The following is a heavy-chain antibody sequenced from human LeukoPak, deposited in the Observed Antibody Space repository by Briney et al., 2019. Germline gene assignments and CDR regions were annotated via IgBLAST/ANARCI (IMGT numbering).Heavy chain of an antibody. J-gene: IGHJ6*02. CDR1: GVSISSYY. Sequence: SETLSLTCTVSGVSISSYYWSWIRQPAGKGLEWIGRFYTSGSPNYNPSLKSRVTMSVDTSKNQFSLKLKSVTAADTAVYYCARDRTVVGTYYYYGMDVWGQGTTVTVSS. CDR2: FYTSGSP. CDR3: ARDRTVVGTYYYYGMDV. V-gene: IGHV4-4*07. D-gene: IGHD4-23*01.